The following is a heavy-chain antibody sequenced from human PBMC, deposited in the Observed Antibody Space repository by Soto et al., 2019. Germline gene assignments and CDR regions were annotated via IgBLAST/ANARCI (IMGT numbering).Heavy chain of an antibody. D-gene: IGHD6-19*01. V-gene: IGHV3-49*03. CDR1: GFTFGDYA. J-gene: IGHJ4*02. CDR3: SRDCALAGLLFDY. CDR2: IRSKAYGGTT. Sequence: GGSLRLSGTACGFTFGDYAMSWFRQAPWKGLEWVGFIRSKAYGGTTEYAASVKGRFTISRDDSKSIAYLQMNSLKTEDTAVYYCSRDCALAGLLFDYWGRGTLFAVSS.